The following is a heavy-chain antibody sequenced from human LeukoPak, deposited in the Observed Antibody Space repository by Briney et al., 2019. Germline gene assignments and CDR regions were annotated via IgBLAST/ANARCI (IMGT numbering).Heavy chain of an antibody. Sequence: PGGSLRLSCATSGFTFSSFTMNWVRQAPGKGLEWVSTISNGRRDTHYAGSVKGRFTISRDDSQNIVYLQMDSLRAEDTALYYCTTRLRNHFDDWGQGTQVSVSS. D-gene: IGHD5-12*01. V-gene: IGHV3-23*01. CDR2: ISNGRRDT. CDR3: TTRLRNHFDD. CDR1: GFTFSSFT. J-gene: IGHJ4*02.